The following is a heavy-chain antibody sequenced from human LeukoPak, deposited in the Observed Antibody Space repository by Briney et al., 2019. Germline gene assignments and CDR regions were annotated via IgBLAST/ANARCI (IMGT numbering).Heavy chain of an antibody. CDR2: ISNDGSVE. CDR3: ARAFENTTVVTFYFDY. D-gene: IGHD3-22*01. Sequence: GSLRLSCAASGFTFSSYGMHWVRQAPGKGLEWVAVISNDGSVEYHADSVEGRVTISRDNSKNTVSLQMSSLRAEDTAIYYCARAFENTTVVTFYFDYWGQGALVTVSS. J-gene: IGHJ4*02. V-gene: IGHV3-30*19. CDR1: GFTFSSYG.